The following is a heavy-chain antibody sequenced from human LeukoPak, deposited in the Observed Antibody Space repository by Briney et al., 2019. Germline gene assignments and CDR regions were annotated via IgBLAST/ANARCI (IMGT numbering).Heavy chain of an antibody. V-gene: IGHV5-51*01. J-gene: IGHJ3*02. D-gene: IGHD3-10*01. CDR1: GYSFTSYC. CDR2: IYPGDSDT. CDR3: ARGGSGRYYPHDAFDI. Sequence: GESLKISCKGSGYSFTSYCIGWVRQMPGKGLEWMGIIYPGDSDTRYSPSFQGQVTISADKSINTAYLQWSSLKASDTAMYYCARGGSGRYYPHDAFDIWGQGTMVTVSS.